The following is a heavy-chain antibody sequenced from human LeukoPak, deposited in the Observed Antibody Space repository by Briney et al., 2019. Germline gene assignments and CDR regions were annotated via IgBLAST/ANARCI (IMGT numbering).Heavy chain of an antibody. V-gene: IGHV4-59*12. CDR3: ARDSPYSPHDS. CDR1: GGSISSYY. CDR2: IYYSGST. J-gene: IGHJ4*02. Sequence: SETLSLTCTVSGGSISSYYWSWIRQPPGQGLEWIGYIYYSGSTNYNPSLKSRVTISVDTSKNQFSLKVTSVTAADTAVYYCARDSPYSPHDSWGQGTLVTVSS. D-gene: IGHD4-11*01.